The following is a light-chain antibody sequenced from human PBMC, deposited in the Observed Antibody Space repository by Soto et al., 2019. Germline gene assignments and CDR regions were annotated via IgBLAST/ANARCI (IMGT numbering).Light chain of an antibody. CDR2: AAS. CDR3: LQYHYWWT. V-gene: IGKV1-9*01. J-gene: IGKJ1*01. Sequence: IQLTHSPSSLSASVGDRVTITCRASQGISSYLGWYQQKPGKAPKLLIYAASTLQSGVPSRFSGSGSGTEFTLTISSLQSEDFAVYYCLQYHYWWTFGQGTKVDIK. CDR1: QGISSY.